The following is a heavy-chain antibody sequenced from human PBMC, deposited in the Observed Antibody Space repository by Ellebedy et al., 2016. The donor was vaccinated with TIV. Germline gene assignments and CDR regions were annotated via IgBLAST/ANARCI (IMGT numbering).Heavy chain of an antibody. CDR1: GGTFRSDS. V-gene: IGHV1-69*13. CDR3: ARKSPDSYYYAMDF. Sequence: AASVKVSCKASGGTFRSDSIRWVRQAPGQGPEWMGAIIPILATANYAQKFQGRVTLTADAATSIVYMELSSLRSEDTAVYYCARKSPDSYYYAMDFWGQGTTVTVSS. CDR2: IIPILATA. J-gene: IGHJ6*02.